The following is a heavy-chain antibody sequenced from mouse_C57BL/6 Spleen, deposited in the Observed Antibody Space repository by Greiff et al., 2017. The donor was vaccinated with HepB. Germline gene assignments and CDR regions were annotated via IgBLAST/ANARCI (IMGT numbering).Heavy chain of an antibody. D-gene: IGHD1-1*01. V-gene: IGHV8-5*01. CDR2: IWWNDDK. CDR3: AQMGLITTVVAPFAY. CDR1: GFSLSTSNMG. Sequence: ESGPGILQPSQTLSLTCSFSGFSLSTSNMGIGWIRQPSGKGLEWLAHIWWNDDKYYNPSLKSRLTISKDTSNNQVFLKITSVDTADTATYYCAQMGLITTVVAPFAYWGQGTLVTVSA. J-gene: IGHJ3*01.